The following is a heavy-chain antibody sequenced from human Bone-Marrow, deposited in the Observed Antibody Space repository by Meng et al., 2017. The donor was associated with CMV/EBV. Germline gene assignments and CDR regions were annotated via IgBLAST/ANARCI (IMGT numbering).Heavy chain of an antibody. V-gene: IGHV4-39*07. CDR2: ILYGGST. J-gene: IGHJ5*02. CDR3: ARVWGGDNWFDP. CDR1: GFTFSSYG. Sequence: GSLRLSCAASGFTFSSYGMHWVRQAPGKGLEWIGSILYGGSTFYNPSLKSRVSISIDVSKNQFSLSLSSVTAADTAVYYCARVWGGDNWFDPWGQGILVTVSS. D-gene: IGHD3-16*01.